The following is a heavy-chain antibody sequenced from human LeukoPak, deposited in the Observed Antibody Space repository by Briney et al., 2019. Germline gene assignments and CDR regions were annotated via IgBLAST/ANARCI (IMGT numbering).Heavy chain of an antibody. CDR2: FDPEHAET. V-gene: IGHV1-24*01. Sequence: ASVKVSCKVSGYTLTELSMHWVRQAPGKGLEWMGGFDPEHAETIYAQKFQGRLTMTEDTSTDTAYMELSSLRSEDTAVYYCARTLSGSADLDYWGQGTLVTVSS. CDR3: ARTLSGSADLDY. CDR1: GYTLTELS. D-gene: IGHD1-26*01. J-gene: IGHJ4*02.